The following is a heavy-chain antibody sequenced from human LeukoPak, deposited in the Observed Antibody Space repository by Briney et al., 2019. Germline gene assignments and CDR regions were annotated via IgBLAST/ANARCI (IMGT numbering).Heavy chain of an antibody. D-gene: IGHD6-13*01. CDR3: ARASIAAALDY. CDR2: IYYSGST. Sequence: SETLSLTCTVSGGSISSYYWSWIRQPAGKGLEWIGYIYYSGSTNYNPSLKSRVTISVDTSKNQFSLKLSSVTAADTAVYYCARASIAAALDYWGQGTLVTVSS. J-gene: IGHJ4*02. CDR1: GGSISSYY. V-gene: IGHV4-59*01.